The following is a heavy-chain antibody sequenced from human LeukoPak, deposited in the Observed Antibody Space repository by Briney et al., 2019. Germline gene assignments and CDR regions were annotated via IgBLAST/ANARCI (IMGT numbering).Heavy chain of an antibody. V-gene: IGHV4-38-2*02. CDR2: IYNSGNT. CDR1: GYSISSGYY. Sequence: SETLSLTCIVSGYSISSGYYWGWVRQPPGKGLEWIGSIYNSGNTYYNPSLKSRLTISVDTSKNQISLELSSVTAADTAVYYCARDPSSSSTTDFWGQGTLVTVSS. J-gene: IGHJ4*02. D-gene: IGHD1-1*01. CDR3: ARDPSSSSTTDF.